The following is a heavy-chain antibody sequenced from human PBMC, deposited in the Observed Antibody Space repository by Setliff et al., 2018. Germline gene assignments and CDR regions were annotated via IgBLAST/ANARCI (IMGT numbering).Heavy chain of an antibody. CDR1: GGSVNSGYDN. CDR3: ARGRNVAARLLDT. D-gene: IGHD6-6*01. V-gene: IGHV4-61*10. J-gene: IGHJ5*02. Sequence: SETLSLTCTVSGGSVNSGYDNWNWLRQPAGKGLEWIGHINRRGSTNFSPSLKSRVTISIDTSKDQFSLRMSSVSAADAAIYYCARGRNVAARLLDTWGQGSRVTVSS. CDR2: INRRGST.